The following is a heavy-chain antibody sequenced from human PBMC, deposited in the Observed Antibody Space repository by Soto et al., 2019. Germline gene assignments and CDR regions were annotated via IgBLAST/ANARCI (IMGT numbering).Heavy chain of an antibody. Sequence: ASVKVSCKASGYTFTSYYMHWVRQAPGQGLEWMGIINPSGGSTSYAQKFQGRVTMTRDTSTSTVYMELSSLRSEDTAVYYCARESVGSDYGDYSGPNFDYWGQGTLVTVSS. CDR2: INPSGGST. CDR1: GYTFTSYY. V-gene: IGHV1-46*01. CDR3: ARESVGSDYGDYSGPNFDY. D-gene: IGHD4-17*01. J-gene: IGHJ4*02.